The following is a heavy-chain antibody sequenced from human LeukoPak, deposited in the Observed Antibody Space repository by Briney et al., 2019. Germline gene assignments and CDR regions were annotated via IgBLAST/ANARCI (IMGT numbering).Heavy chain of an antibody. V-gene: IGHV3-30*02. CDR3: AKDRVEYDFWSGYSHY. CDR2: IRYDGSNK. D-gene: IGHD3/OR15-3a*01. CDR1: GFTFSSYG. Sequence: GGSLRLSCAASGFTFSSYGMHWVRQAPGKGLEWVAFIRYDGSNKYYADSVKGRFTISRDNSKNALYLQMNSLRAEDTAVYYCAKDRVEYDFWSGYSHYWGQGTLVTVSS. J-gene: IGHJ4*02.